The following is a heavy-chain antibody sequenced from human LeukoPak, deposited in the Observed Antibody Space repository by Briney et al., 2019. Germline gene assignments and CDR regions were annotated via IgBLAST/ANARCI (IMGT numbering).Heavy chain of an antibody. CDR2: INPNSGGT. J-gene: IGHJ4*02. Sequence: ASVKVSCKASGYTFTGYYMHWVRQAPGQGLEWMGWINPNSGGTNYAQKFQGRVTMTRDTSISTAYMELSRLRSDDTAVYYCASLSYSSGWYRTPFDYWGQGTLVTVSS. CDR1: GYTFTGYY. CDR3: ASLSYSSGWYRTPFDY. D-gene: IGHD6-19*01. V-gene: IGHV1-2*02.